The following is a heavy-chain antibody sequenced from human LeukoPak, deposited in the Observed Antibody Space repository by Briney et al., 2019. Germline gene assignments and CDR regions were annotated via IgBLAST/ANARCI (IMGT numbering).Heavy chain of an antibody. D-gene: IGHD6-19*01. CDR1: GFSVSGQW. V-gene: IGHV3-33*06. CDR2: IWYDGSNK. J-gene: IGHJ4*02. CDR3: AKDEGSIAVAGTPNY. Sequence: GGSLRLSCVAAGFSVSGQWMSWVRQAPGKGLEWVAVIWYDGSNKYYADSVKGRFTISRDNSKNTLYLQMNSLRAEDTAVYYCAKDEGSIAVAGTPNYWGQGTLVTVSS.